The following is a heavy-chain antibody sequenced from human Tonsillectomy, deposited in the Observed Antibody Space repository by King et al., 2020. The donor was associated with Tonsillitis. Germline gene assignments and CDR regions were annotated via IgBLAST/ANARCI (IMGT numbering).Heavy chain of an antibody. Sequence: VQLVESGGGLVQPGRSLRLSCAASGFTFDDYAMHWVRQAPGKGLEWVSGISWNSGSIGYADSVKGRFTISRDNAKNSLYLEMNSLRAEDTALYCCAKDRGKYSSSSGFDYWGQGTLVTVSS. CDR2: ISWNSGSI. CDR3: AKDRGKYSSSSGFDY. V-gene: IGHV3-9*01. CDR1: GFTFDDYA. D-gene: IGHD6-6*01. J-gene: IGHJ4*02.